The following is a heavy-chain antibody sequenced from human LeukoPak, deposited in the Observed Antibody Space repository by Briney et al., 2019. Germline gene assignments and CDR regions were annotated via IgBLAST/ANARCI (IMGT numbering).Heavy chain of an antibody. CDR3: ARRAGAYSHPYDY. D-gene: IGHD4/OR15-4a*01. J-gene: IGHJ4*02. CDR1: GFTLRSNS. Sequence: GGSLSLSCTVSGFTLRSNSMRWVRPAPGKGRAGVSFIYSSVTHYSDSLKGRFTISRDNSKNTLFLQMHSLRAEDTAVYYCARRAGAYSHPYDYWGQGTLVTVSS. V-gene: IGHV3-53*01. CDR2: IYSSVT.